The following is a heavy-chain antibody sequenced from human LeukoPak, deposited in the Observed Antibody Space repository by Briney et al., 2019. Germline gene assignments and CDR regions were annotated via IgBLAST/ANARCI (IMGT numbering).Heavy chain of an antibody. CDR1: GYTFTSYD. CDR2: MNPNSGNT. V-gene: IGHV1-8*01. Sequence: ASVKVSCKASGYTFTSYDINWGRQATGQGLEWMGWMNPNSGNTGYAQKFQGRVTMTRNTSISTAYMELSSLRSEDTALYYCARVVAIFGEGPAFDIWGQGTMVTVSS. D-gene: IGHD3-3*01. J-gene: IGHJ3*02. CDR3: ARVVAIFGEGPAFDI.